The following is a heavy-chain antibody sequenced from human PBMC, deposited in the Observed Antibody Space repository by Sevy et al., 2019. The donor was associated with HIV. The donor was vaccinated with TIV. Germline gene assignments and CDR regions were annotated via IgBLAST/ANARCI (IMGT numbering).Heavy chain of an antibody. J-gene: IGHJ4*02. D-gene: IGHD3-16*02. V-gene: IGHV3-7*03. Sequence: GGSLRLSCAASGFTFSSYWMSWVRQAPGKGLEWVANIKQDGSEKYYVDSVKGRFTISRDNATNSLYLQMNSLRAEDTAVYYCARDKFLRLGELSLLYYWGQGTLVTVSS. CDR1: GFTFSSYW. CDR2: IKQDGSEK. CDR3: ARDKFLRLGELSLLYY.